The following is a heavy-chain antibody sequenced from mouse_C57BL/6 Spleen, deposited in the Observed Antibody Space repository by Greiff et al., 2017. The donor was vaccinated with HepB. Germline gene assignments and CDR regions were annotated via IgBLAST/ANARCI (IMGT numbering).Heavy chain of an antibody. J-gene: IGHJ3*01. CDR3: ARGDYYGSSYGWFAY. Sequence: QVQLKQPGAELVKPGASVKLSCKASGYTFTSYWMQWVKQRPGQGLEWIGEIDPSDSYTNYNQKFKGKATLTVDTSSSTAYMQLSSLTSEDSAVYYCARGDYYGSSYGWFAYWGQGTLVTVSA. V-gene: IGHV1-50*01. CDR2: IDPSDSYT. D-gene: IGHD1-1*01. CDR1: GYTFTSYW.